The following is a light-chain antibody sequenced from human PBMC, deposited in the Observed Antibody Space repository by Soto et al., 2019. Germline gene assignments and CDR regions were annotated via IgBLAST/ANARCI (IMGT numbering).Light chain of an antibody. CDR3: QQCHATPLT. V-gene: IGKV1-39*01. Sequence: DIQMTQSPSFLSASVGDRVTITCRASQAISNYLNWYQQKPGKAPNLLIFGAKTLQSGVPSRFSGSGYGTDFTLTITTLQPEDVGIYYCQQCHATPLTFG. J-gene: IGKJ5*01. CDR2: GAK. CDR1: QAISNY.